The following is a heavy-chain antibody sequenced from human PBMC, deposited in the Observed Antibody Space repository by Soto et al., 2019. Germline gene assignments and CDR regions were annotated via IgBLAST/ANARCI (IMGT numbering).Heavy chain of an antibody. V-gene: IGHV3-30-3*01. CDR3: ARDGLDSSGWSYYYYYGMDV. J-gene: IGHJ6*02. Sequence: QVQLVESGGGVVQPGRSLRLSCAASGFTFSSYAMHWVRQAPGKGLEWVAVISYDGSNKYYADSVKGRFTISRDNSKNTRYLQMNSLRAEDTAVYYCARDGLDSSGWSYYYYYGMDVWGQGTTVTVSS. CDR1: GFTFSSYA. D-gene: IGHD6-19*01. CDR2: ISYDGSNK.